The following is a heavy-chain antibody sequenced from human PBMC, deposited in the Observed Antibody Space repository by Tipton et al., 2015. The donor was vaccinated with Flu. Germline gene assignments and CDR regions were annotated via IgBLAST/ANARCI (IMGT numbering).Heavy chain of an antibody. CDR3: AKFKGYCSGGSCYGDWYFDV. D-gene: IGHD2-15*01. CDR2: TSGSAGST. V-gene: IGHV3-23*01. Sequence: LSLTCAVSGYSISSGYYWGWVRQAPGKGLEWVSTTSGSAGSTFYADSVRGRFTISRDNSKNTLYLQMNSLRAEDSAVYFCAKFKGYCSGGSCYGDWYFDVWGRGTLVTVSS. CDR1: GYSISSGYY. J-gene: IGHJ2*01.